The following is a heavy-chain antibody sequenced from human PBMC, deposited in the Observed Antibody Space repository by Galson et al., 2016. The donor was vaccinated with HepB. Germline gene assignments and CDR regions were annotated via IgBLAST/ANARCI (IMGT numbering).Heavy chain of an antibody. CDR3: TTDDYYEGSTYYPGFDS. D-gene: IGHD3-22*01. CDR1: GFTFSKAW. CDR2: IKSKAVGETI. V-gene: IGHV3-15*01. Sequence: SLRLSCAATGFTFSKAWMRWVRQAPGKGLEWVGRIKSKAVGETIDAAAPVKGRFIFSRDDSKNTLYLQMNSLKIEDTAVYYCTTDDYYEGSTYYPGFDSWGQGTLVTVSS. J-gene: IGHJ4*02.